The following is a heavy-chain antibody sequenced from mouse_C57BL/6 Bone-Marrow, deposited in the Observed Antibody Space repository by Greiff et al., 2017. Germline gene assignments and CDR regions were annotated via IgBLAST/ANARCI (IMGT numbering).Heavy chain of an antibody. D-gene: IGHD1-1*01. J-gene: IGHJ2*01. CDR1: GYAFSSSW. CDR2: IYPGDGDT. Sequence: QVQLKESGPELVKPGASVQISCKASGYAFSSSWMNWVKQRPGKGLEWIGRIYPGDGDTNYNGKFKGKATLTADKSSSTAYMQLSSLTSEDSAVYFCAYDITTLDYWGQGTTLTVSS. CDR3: AYDITTLDY. V-gene: IGHV1-82*01.